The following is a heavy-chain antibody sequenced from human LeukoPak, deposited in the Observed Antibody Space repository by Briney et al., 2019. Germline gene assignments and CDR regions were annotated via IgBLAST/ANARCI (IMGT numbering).Heavy chain of an antibody. CDR1: GGSISSYY. CDR2: IYYSGST. V-gene: IGHV4-59*01. J-gene: IGHJ4*02. CDR3: ARRGWGSEDY. D-gene: IGHD7-27*01. Sequence: SETLSLTCTVSGGSISSYYWSWIRQPPGKGLEWLGYIYYSGSTNYNPSLKSRVTISVDTSKNQFSLKLSSVPAADTAVYYCARRGWGSEDYWGQGTLVTVSS.